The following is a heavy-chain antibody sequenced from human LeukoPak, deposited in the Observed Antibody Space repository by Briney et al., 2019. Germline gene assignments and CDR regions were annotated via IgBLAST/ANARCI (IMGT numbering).Heavy chain of an antibody. D-gene: IGHD2-15*01. CDR2: IKQDGSEK. V-gene: IGHV3-7*01. CDR3: AADSGGSRY. J-gene: IGHJ4*02. CDR1: GFTFSSYW. Sequence: PGGSLRLSCAASGFTFSSYWMSWIRPAPGRGLEWVANIKQDGSEKYYADSVKGRFTISRDNAKNSLYLQMNSLRVEDTAMYYCAADSGGSRYWGQGTLATVSS.